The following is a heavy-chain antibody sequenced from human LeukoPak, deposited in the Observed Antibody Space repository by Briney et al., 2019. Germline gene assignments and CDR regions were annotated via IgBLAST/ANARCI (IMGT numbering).Heavy chain of an antibody. CDR3: AKGSSAGRPYYFDY. CDR1: GFTFSGFS. D-gene: IGHD3-10*01. CDR2: IKQDGSER. V-gene: IGHV3-7*03. Sequence: GGSLRLSCAASGFTFSGFSMSWVRQSPTKGLEWVANIKQDGSERYYVDSVKGRFTISRDNSKNTLYLQMNSLRAEDTAMYYCAKGSSAGRPYYFDYWGQGTLVTVSS. J-gene: IGHJ4*02.